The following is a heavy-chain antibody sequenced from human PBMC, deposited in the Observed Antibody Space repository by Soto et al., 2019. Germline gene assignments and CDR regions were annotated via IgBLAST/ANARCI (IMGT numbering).Heavy chain of an antibody. J-gene: IGHJ5*02. Sequence: QVQLVESGGGVVQPGRSLRLSCAASGFTFSNYAIHWVRQAPGKGLEWVAVMSYDGSNTVYAGSVQGRFTVSRDNSRNTLFLQMNGLRPEDTTVYYCARDPHLEYRSGWYGGGWLDPWGQGALVTVSS. D-gene: IGHD6-19*01. V-gene: IGHV3-30-3*01. CDR2: MSYDGSNT. CDR1: GFTFSNYA. CDR3: ARDPHLEYRSGWYGGGWLDP.